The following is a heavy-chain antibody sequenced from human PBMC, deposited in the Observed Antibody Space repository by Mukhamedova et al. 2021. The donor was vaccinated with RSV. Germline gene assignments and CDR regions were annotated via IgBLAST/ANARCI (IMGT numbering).Heavy chain of an antibody. D-gene: IGHD2-2*01. CDR2: IYYSGST. Sequence: GLEWIGSIYYSGSTYYNPSLKSRVTISVDTSKNQFSLKLSSVTAADTAVYYCARDMMKVPAAPLDYWGQGTLVTVSS. CDR3: ARDMMKVPAAPLDY. J-gene: IGHJ4*02. V-gene: IGHV4-38-2*02.